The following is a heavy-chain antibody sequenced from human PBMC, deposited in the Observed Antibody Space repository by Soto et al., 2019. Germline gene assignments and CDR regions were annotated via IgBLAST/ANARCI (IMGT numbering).Heavy chain of an antibody. CDR1: GGSIRSYC. V-gene: IGHV4-59*03. J-gene: IGHJ6*03. CDR3: AGGRSIVLATRRLMDV. D-gene: IGHD3-3*02. Sequence: QVQLQESGPTLVKPSETLSLTCTVSGGSIRSYCWTWIRQPPGEGLEWIGCICNSGPTNYNPSLKRRGAISIDTHKTQFSLQLSSVNVADTAFYYCAGGRSIVLATRRLMDVWGKGTTVTVSS. CDR2: ICNSGPT.